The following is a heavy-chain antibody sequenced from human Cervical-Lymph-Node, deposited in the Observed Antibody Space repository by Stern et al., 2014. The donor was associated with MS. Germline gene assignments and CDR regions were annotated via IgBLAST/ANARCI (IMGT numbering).Heavy chain of an antibody. Sequence: QVQLVQSGAEVKKPGASVKVSCKASGYTFTNYGISWVRQAPGQGLEWMGWISGYNDDTNYVEKFQGRVTMTTDTYTSTAYMELRSLRSDDTAVYYCARDPHIAVAGTGGGFDPWGQGTLVTVSS. CDR1: GYTFTNYG. V-gene: IGHV1-18*01. CDR3: ARDPHIAVAGTGGGFDP. J-gene: IGHJ5*02. D-gene: IGHD6-19*01. CDR2: ISGYNDDT.